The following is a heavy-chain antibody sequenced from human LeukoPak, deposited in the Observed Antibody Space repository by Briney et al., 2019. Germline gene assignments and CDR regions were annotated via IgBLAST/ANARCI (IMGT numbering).Heavy chain of an antibody. D-gene: IGHD6-13*01. CDR3: ARPAIAAASSTPYGMDV. CDR2: SYYSGRT. V-gene: IGHV4-39*01. CDR1: GGSISSSSYY. J-gene: IGHJ6*02. Sequence: SETLSLTCTVSGGSISSSSYYWGWIRQPPGKGLEWIGSSYYSGRTYYNPSLKSRVTISVDTSKNQFSLKLSSVTAADTAVYYCARPAIAAASSTPYGMDVWGQGTTVTVSS.